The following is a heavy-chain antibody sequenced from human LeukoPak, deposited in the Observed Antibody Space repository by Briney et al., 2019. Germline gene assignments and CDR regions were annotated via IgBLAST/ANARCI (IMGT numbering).Heavy chain of an antibody. V-gene: IGHV3-30-3*01. CDR2: ISYDGSNK. Sequence: GGSLRLSCAASGFTFSSYAMHWIRQAPGKGLEWVAVISYDGSNKYYADSVKGRFTISRDNSKNTLYLQMNSLRAEDTAVYYCARQSGGGTTNYFDYWGQGTLVTVSS. CDR3: ARQSGGGTTNYFDY. CDR1: GFTFSSYA. D-gene: IGHD1-7*01. J-gene: IGHJ4*02.